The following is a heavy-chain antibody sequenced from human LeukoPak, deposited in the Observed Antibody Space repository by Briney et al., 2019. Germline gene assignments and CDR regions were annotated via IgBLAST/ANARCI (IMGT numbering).Heavy chain of an antibody. J-gene: IGHJ4*02. V-gene: IGHV3-53*01. Sequence: GGSLRLSCAASGFTVSSNYMSWVRQAPGKGLEWVSVIYSGGSTYYADSVKCRFTISRDNSQNTLYLQMSSLRVEDTAVYYCARETSSYAYFNYWGQGTLVTVSS. D-gene: IGHD5-18*01. CDR1: GFTVSSNY. CDR3: ARETSSYAYFNY. CDR2: IYSGGST.